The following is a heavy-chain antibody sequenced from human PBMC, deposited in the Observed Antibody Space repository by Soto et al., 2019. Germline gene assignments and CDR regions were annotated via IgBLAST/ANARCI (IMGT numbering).Heavy chain of an antibody. D-gene: IGHD6-19*01. Sequence: SETLSLTCTVSDGSINNYYWSWIRQPPGKGLEWIGYIYYSGSTNYSPSLKSRVTMSVDTSKNQFSLKLTSVTAADTAVYYCAGSIAVASTFDYWGQGTLVTSPQ. CDR2: IYYSGST. CDR1: DGSINNYY. V-gene: IGHV4-59*08. CDR3: AGSIAVASTFDY. J-gene: IGHJ4*02.